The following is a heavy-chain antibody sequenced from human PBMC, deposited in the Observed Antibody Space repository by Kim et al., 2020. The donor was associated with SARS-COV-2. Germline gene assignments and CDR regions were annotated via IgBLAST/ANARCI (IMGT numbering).Heavy chain of an antibody. V-gene: IGHV3-13*04. CDR1: GFTFSSYD. CDR3: VRRAVTGSYGMEV. Sequence: GGSLRLSCAASGFTFSSYDIHWARQPEGKGLEWVSAIDTSGQTFYPGSVKGRFTISRDNAKNSVYLQMNSLSAGDTAVYYCVRRAVTGSYGMEVWGLGTTVTVSS. J-gene: IGHJ6*02. D-gene: IGHD6-19*01. CDR2: IDTSGQT.